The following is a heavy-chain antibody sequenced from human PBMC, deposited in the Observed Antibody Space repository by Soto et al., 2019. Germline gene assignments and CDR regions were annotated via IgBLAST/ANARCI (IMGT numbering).Heavy chain of an antibody. Sequence: GPPLVSPTQALTLTCTFAGFSLVTGGMCVSWIRQPPGKALEWLALIDWDDDKYYSTSLKTRLTISKDTSKNQVVLTMTNMDPVDTATYYCARIQDDSSGYIVDYWGQGTLVTVSS. CDR3: ARIQDDSSGYIVDY. D-gene: IGHD3-22*01. CDR2: IDWDDDK. J-gene: IGHJ4*02. V-gene: IGHV2-70*01. CDR1: GFSLVTGGMC.